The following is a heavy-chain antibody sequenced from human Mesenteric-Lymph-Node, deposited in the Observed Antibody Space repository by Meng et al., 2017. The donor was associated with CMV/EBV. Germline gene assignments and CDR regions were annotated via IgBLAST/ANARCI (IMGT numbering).Heavy chain of an antibody. CDR1: GGSISSSSYY. V-gene: IGHV4-39*01. CDR2: IYYSGST. CDR3: ARLGDPFDY. J-gene: IGHJ4*02. Sequence: SITCTVSGGSISSSSYYWGWIRQPPGKGLEWIGSIYYSGSTYYNPSLKSRVTISVDTSKNQFSLKLSSVTAADTAVYYCARLGDPFDYWGQGTLVTVSS. D-gene: IGHD2-21*02.